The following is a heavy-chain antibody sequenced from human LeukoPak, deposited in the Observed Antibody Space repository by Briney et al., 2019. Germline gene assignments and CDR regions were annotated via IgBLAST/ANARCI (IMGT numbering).Heavy chain of an antibody. CDR1: RFTFSSYA. Sequence: GGSLRLSCVASRFTFSSYAMHWVRQIAGKGLXXXXXXXYDGRQTYYADSVKGRSTVSRDNSKNTVYLQMNRLRAEDTAVYYCARVAVTEIYYYYGLDVWGQGTTVTVSS. D-gene: IGHD2-21*02. CDR3: ARVAVTEIYYYYGLDV. J-gene: IGHJ6*02. V-gene: IGHV3-30*01. CDR2: XXYDGRQT.